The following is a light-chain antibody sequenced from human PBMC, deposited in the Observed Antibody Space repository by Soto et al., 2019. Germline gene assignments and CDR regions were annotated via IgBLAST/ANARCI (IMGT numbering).Light chain of an antibody. CDR1: QSVSSSY. Sequence: EVVWTECPGTLSLAPGERATLSCRASQSVSSSYLAWYQQKPGQAPRLLIYGASSRATGIPDRFSGSGSGTDFTLTISRLEPEDFAVYYCQQYGSSPGTFGQGTKLEIK. CDR2: GAS. CDR3: QQYGSSPGT. J-gene: IGKJ2*01. V-gene: IGKV3-20*01.